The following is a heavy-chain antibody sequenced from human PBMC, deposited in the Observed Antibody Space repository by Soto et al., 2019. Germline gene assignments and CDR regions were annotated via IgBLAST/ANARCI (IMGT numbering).Heavy chain of an antibody. V-gene: IGHV3-13*01. CDR3: ARDPFPYSSSRNWFDP. J-gene: IGHJ5*02. D-gene: IGHD6-13*01. Sequence: PGGSLRLSCAASGFTFSSYDMHWVRQATGKGLEWVSAIGTAGDTYYPGSVKGRFTISRENAKNSLYLQMNSLRAGDTAVYYCARDPFPYSSSRNWFDPWGQGTLVTVS. CDR1: GFTFSSYD. CDR2: IGTAGDT.